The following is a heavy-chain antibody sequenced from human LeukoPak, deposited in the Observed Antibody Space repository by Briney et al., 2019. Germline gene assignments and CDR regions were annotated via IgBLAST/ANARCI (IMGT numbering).Heavy chain of an antibody. CDR1: GGTFSSYA. D-gene: IGHD5-12*01. Sequence: GASLKVSCKASGGTFSSYAISWVRQAPGEGGEWMGGIIPIFGTANYAQKFQGRVTTTTDESTSTAYMELSSLRSEDTAVYYCARLRRGYAFDIWGQGTMVTVSS. CDR2: IIPIFGTA. CDR3: ARLRRGYAFDI. J-gene: IGHJ3*02. V-gene: IGHV1-69*05.